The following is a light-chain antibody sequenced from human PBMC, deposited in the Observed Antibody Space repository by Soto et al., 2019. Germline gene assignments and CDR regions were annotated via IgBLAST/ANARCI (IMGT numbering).Light chain of an antibody. CDR3: QHYSSYSEA. Sequence: DIQMTQSPSTLSASLGDRVTITCRASQSISSWLAWYQQKPVKAPKLLIYDASNMESGVPSRFSGSGSGTDFTLTISSLQPDDFAAYYCQHYSSYSEAFGQGTRVDIK. V-gene: IGKV1-5*01. J-gene: IGKJ1*01. CDR1: QSISSW. CDR2: DAS.